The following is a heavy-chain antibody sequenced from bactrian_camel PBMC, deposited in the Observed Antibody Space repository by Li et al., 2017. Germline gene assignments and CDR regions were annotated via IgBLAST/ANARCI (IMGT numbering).Heavy chain of an antibody. CDR3: AAEFSVLKCIAQFPGPTSDWTY. J-gene: IGHJ4*01. CDR1: VEFSFSIHG. Sequence: HVQLVESGGGLVQPGGSLRLSCVASVEFSFSIHGMSWVRQAAGQELEWIAGITSTGTIYYGPAMKGRATISRDNAKNTLYLRMNNLKPEDTAGYYCAAEFSVLKCIAQFPGPTSDWTYWGQGTQVTVS. V-gene: IGHV3S53*01. CDR2: ITSTGTI. D-gene: IGHD1*01.